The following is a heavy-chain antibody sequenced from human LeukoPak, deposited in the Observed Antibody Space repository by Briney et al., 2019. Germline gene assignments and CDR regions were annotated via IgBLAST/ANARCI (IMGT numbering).Heavy chain of an antibody. Sequence: GRSLRLSCAASGFTFSSYAMHWVRQAPGKGLEWVAVISYDGSNKYYADSVKGRFTISRDNSKNTLYLQMNSLRAEDTAVYYCARAGDDAFDIWGQGTMVTVSS. CDR2: ISYDGSNK. CDR3: ARAGDDAFDI. D-gene: IGHD1-1*01. CDR1: GFTFSSYA. J-gene: IGHJ3*02. V-gene: IGHV3-30-3*01.